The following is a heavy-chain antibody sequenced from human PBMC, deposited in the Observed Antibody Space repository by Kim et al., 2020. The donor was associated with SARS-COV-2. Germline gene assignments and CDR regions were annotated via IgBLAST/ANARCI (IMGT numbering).Heavy chain of an antibody. CDR3: TTEAPYWTYYYDSSGYSASFDY. D-gene: IGHD3-22*01. CDR2: IKSKTDGGTT. J-gene: IGHJ4*02. V-gene: IGHV3-15*01. Sequence: GGSLRLSCAASGFTFSNAWMSWVRQAPGKGLEWVGRIKSKTDGGTTDYAAPVKGRFTISRDDSKNTLYLQMNSLKTEDTAVYYCTTEAPYWTYYYDSSGYSASFDYWGQGTLVTVSS. CDR1: GFTFSNAW.